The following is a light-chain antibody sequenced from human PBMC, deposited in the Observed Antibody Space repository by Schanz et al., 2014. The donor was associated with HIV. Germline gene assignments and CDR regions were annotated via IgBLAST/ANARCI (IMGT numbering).Light chain of an antibody. CDR1: SSDVGGYNY. CDR2: DVS. J-gene: IGLJ1*01. CDR3: SSYTTTSTYV. Sequence: QSALTQPASVSGAPGQSITLSCTGTSSDVGGYNYVSWYQQHPGKAPKLMIYDVSKRPSGVPDRFSGSKSGNTASLTISGLQAEDEADYYCSSYTTTSTYVFGAGTKLTVL. V-gene: IGLV2-14*01.